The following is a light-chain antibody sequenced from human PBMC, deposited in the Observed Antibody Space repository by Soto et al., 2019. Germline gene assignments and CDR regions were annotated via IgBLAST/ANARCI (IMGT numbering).Light chain of an antibody. CDR1: QSVNSSY. V-gene: IGKV3-20*01. Sequence: EIVLTQSPGTLSLSPGERATLSCRASQSVNSSYLAWYQQKPGQAPRLLIDGASSRATGIPDRFSGPGSGTGFTLTISRLEPEDFAVSYCQPYGSSPPLTYSGGTKVE. J-gene: IGKJ4*01. CDR2: GAS. CDR3: QPYGSSPPLT.